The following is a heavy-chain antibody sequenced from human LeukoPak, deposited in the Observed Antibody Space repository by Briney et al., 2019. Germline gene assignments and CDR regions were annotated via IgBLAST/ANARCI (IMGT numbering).Heavy chain of an antibody. CDR1: GGSFSGYY. CDR3: AKSAAVAGRFDY. CDR2: INHSGST. D-gene: IGHD6-19*01. V-gene: IGHV4-34*01. Sequence: SETLSLTCAVYGGSFSGYYWSWIRQPPGKGLEWIGEINHSGSTNYNPSLKSRVTISVDTSKNQFSLQLNSVTPEDTAVYYCAKSAAVAGRFDYWGQGTLVTVSS. J-gene: IGHJ4*02.